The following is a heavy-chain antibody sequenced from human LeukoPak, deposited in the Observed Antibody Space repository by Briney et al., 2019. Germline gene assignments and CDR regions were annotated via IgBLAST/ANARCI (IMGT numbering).Heavy chain of an antibody. D-gene: IGHD1-14*01. V-gene: IGHV3-49*04. CDR3: RTSQTPDGNDY. CDR2: IRSKPYGGTT. Sequence: GSLRLSCTASGFTFDDYAMSWVRQAPGKGLEWVGFIRSKPYGGTTEYAASVKGRFTISRDDSKSIAYLQMNSLKTEDTAMYYCRTSQTPDGNDYWGQGTLVTVSS. J-gene: IGHJ4*02. CDR1: GFTFDDYA.